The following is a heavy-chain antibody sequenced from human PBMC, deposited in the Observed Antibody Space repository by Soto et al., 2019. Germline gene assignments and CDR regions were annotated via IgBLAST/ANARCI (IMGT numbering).Heavy chain of an antibody. CDR3: NRGSEYDFWSGYL. Sequence: QERLVQSGAEVRKPGSSVKVSCKVTGGTSTRYAINWLRQAPGQGLEWMGGIVPMFGTSKYAQKFQGRVTITADTSTNIDYMELRSLRSEDTAVYYCNRGSEYDFWSGYLWGQGTLVSVSS. CDR2: IVPMFGTS. J-gene: IGHJ4*02. V-gene: IGHV1-69*06. D-gene: IGHD3-3*01. CDR1: GGTSTRYA.